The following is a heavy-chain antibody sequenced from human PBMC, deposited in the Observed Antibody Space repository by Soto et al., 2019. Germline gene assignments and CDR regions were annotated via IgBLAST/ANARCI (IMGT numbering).Heavy chain of an antibody. Sequence: QVQLVQSGAEVRKPGSSVKVSCKASGGTLSSYAFSWVRQAPGQGLEWMGGIIPIFGTTNHAQKFPDRVPITADETTRTDFMELTTLSLEDAAVYYCATSIGLCASASCHVASWGHGTLVTGSS. J-gene: IGHJ5*01. V-gene: IGHV1-69*12. CDR3: ATSIGLCASASCHVAS. CDR2: IIPIFGTT. CDR1: GGTLSSYA. D-gene: IGHD2-21*01.